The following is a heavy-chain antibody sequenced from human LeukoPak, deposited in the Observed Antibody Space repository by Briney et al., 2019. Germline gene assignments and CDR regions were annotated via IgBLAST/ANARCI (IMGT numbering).Heavy chain of an antibody. CDR3: ARDSPYSSGWSARYNWFDP. J-gene: IGHJ5*02. D-gene: IGHD6-19*01. CDR1: GDSVSSDLGY. CDR2: IYYRGNR. Sequence: PSETLSLTCTVSGDSVSSDLGYWGWIRQPPGKGLEWIGNIYYRGNRYYNPSLKSRVTISVDTSKNQFSLKLSSVTAADTAVYYCARDSPYSSGWSARYNWFDPWGQGTLVTVSS. V-gene: IGHV4-39*07.